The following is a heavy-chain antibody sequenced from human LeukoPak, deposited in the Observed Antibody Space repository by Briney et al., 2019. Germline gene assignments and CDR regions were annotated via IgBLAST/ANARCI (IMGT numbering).Heavy chain of an antibody. D-gene: IGHD1-1*01. V-gene: IGHV3-21*01. J-gene: IGHJ4*02. CDR3: ARGGSTTGTTLLY. CDR1: GFTFSSYA. CDR2: ISSSSSYI. Sequence: PGGSLRLSCAASGFTFSSYAMHWVRQAPGKGLEWVSSISSSSSYIYYADSVKGRFTISRDNAKNSLYLQMNSLRAEDTAVYHCARGGSTTGTTLLYWGQGTLVTVSS.